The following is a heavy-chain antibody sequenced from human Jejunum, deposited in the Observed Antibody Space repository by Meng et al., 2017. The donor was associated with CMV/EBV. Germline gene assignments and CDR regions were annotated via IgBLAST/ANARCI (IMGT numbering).Heavy chain of an antibody. CDR3: ARSPYSGSALPFFDY. D-gene: IGHD1-26*01. CDR1: GDSFNVPGYY. Sequence: VRRQHVVPGRLKPLQPRSLTCAVSGDSFNVPGYYWSWIRQPPEKGLDWIEYIYYSGSTYYNPSLKSRVSISGDTSNKQFSLKLTSVTAADTAVYYCARSPYSGSALPFFDYWGQGSLVTVSS. CDR2: IYYSGST. J-gene: IGHJ4*02. V-gene: IGHV4-30-4*01.